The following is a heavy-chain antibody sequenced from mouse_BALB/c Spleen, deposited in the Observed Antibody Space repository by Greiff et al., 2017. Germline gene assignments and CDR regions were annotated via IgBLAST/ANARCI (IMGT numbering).Heavy chain of an antibody. V-gene: IGHV5-17*02. D-gene: IGHD2-14*01. CDR1: GFTFSSFG. CDR3: ADRYGAY. J-gene: IGHJ3*01. CDR2: ISSGSSTI. Sequence: DVMLVESGGGLVQPGGSRKLSCAASGFTFSSFGMHWVRQAPEKGLEWVAYISSGSSTIYYADTVKSRFTISRDNPKNTLFLQMTSLRSEDTAMYYCADRYGAYWGQGTLVTVSA.